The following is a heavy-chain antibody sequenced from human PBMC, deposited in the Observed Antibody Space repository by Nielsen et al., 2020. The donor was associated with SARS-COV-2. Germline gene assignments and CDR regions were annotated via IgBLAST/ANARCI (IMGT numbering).Heavy chain of an antibody. CDR1: GFSLSNARMG. CDR2: IDWDDDK. V-gene: IGHV2-70*11. CDR3: ARCYSSSKPFDY. D-gene: IGHD6-13*01. J-gene: IGHJ4*02. Sequence: SGPTLVKPTETLTLTCTVSGFSLSNARMGVSWIRQPPGKALEWLARIDWDDDKYYSTSLKTRLTISKDTSKNQVVLTMTNMDPVDTATYYCARCYSSSKPFDYWGQGTLVTVSS.